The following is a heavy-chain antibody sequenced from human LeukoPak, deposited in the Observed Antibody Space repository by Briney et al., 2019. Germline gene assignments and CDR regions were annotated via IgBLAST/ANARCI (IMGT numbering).Heavy chain of an antibody. D-gene: IGHD2-15*01. CDR1: GGSISSGGYY. CDR2: IYDSGST. Sequence: SETLSLTCTVSGGSISSGGYYWSWIRQPPGKGLEWIGYIYDSGSTYYNPSLKSRITISVDTSENRFSLKLSSVTAADTAVYYCARGSRIQTFDYWGQGTLVTVSS. CDR3: ARGSRIQTFDY. J-gene: IGHJ4*02. V-gene: IGHV4-30-4*02.